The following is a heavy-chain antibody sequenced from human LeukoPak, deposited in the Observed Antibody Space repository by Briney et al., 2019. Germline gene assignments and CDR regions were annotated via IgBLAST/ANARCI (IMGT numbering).Heavy chain of an antibody. CDR1: GFTFSTYA. Sequence: PGGSLRLSCSASGFTFSTYAMHWVRRAPGKGLEFVSGISSNVDNTYYADSVKGRFTISRDNSKNTLYLQMNSLRADDTALYHCARGRYKTSPDYWGQGTLVTVSS. CDR2: ISSNVDNT. D-gene: IGHD1-14*01. J-gene: IGHJ4*02. V-gene: IGHV3-64*04. CDR3: ARGRYKTSPDY.